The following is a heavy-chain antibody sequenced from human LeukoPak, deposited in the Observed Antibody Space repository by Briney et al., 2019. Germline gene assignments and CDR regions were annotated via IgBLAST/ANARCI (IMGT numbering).Heavy chain of an antibody. J-gene: IGHJ4*02. D-gene: IGHD6-13*01. CDR3: ARSTDSTIAILY. V-gene: IGHV4-34*01. CDR2: INHSGST. Sequence: PSETLSLTCAVYGGSFSGYYWSWIRQPPGKGLEWIGEINHSGSTNYNPSLKSRVTMSVDTSKNQFSLKLSSVTAADTAVYYCARSTDSTIAILYWGQGTLVTVSS. CDR1: GGSFSGYY.